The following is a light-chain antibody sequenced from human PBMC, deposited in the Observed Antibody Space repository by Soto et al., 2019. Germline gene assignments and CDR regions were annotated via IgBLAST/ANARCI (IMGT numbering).Light chain of an antibody. J-gene: IGKJ1*01. Sequence: DIQMTQSPSTLSASVGDRVTITCRASQSISSWLAWYQEKPGKAPHLLIFDASVLGRGVPSRFSGRGSGTEFSLTISSLQPDDSVTYYCQQFDSYPWTFGQGTKVEIK. CDR2: DAS. CDR1: QSISSW. CDR3: QQFDSYPWT. V-gene: IGKV1-5*01.